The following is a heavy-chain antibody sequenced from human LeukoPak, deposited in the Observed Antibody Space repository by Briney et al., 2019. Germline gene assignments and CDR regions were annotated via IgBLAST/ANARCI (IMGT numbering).Heavy chain of an antibody. Sequence: PGGSLRLSCAASGFTFSDYAMNWVRQAPGKGLEWVSTISGSGGTTYYADSVKGRFTISRDNSKNTLSLQMSSLRADDTAVYYCAKGRAGTVMVEYWGQGTLVTVSP. CDR1: GFTFSDYA. V-gene: IGHV3-23*01. J-gene: IGHJ4*02. CDR3: AKGRAGTVMVEY. CDR2: ISGSGGTT. D-gene: IGHD1-7*01.